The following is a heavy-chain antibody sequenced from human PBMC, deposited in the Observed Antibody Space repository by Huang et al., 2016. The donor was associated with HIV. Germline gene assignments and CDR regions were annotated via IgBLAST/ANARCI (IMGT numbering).Heavy chain of an antibody. CDR2: NNHSEST. CDR3: ARGKGGYYYYYMDV. J-gene: IGHJ6*03. CDR1: GGSFSGDY. Sequence: QVQLQQWGAGLLRPSETLSLTCAVYGGSFSGDYGTWIRQPPGKGLEWIGENNHSESTNYNPSLKRRVTISVDTSSNQFSLTLTSVTAADTAVYYCARGKGGYYYYYMDVWGEGTTVTVSS. V-gene: IGHV4-34*01.